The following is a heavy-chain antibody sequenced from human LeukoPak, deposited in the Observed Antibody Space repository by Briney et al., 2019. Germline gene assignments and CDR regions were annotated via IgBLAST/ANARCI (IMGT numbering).Heavy chain of an antibody. CDR3: AKDECSGGSCYEEEYFHH. V-gene: IGHV3-48*01. D-gene: IGHD2-15*01. Sequence: PGGSLRLSCAASGLTFSSYSMNWVRQAPGKGLEWVSFISSLSGTRDYADSVEGRFTISRDNSKNTLFLQMNSLRVEDTAVYYCAKDECSGGSCYEEEYFHHWGQGTLVTVSS. CDR1: GLTFSSYS. J-gene: IGHJ1*01. CDR2: ISSLSGTR.